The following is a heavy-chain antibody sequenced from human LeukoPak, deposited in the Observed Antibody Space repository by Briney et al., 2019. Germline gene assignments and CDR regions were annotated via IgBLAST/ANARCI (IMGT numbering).Heavy chain of an antibody. CDR3: ARGRGDGMGRYLDL. D-gene: IGHD7-27*01. V-gene: IGHV1-69*05. Sequence: ASVKVSCKASGDTFASYGVSWVRQAPGQGLEWMGGIIPIFHTTSYAQKFQGRVTITTDESMSTVYVELRSLTSEDTAMYYCARGRGDGMGRYLDLWGRGSLVTVSS. J-gene: IGHJ2*01. CDR1: GDTFASYG. CDR2: IIPIFHTT.